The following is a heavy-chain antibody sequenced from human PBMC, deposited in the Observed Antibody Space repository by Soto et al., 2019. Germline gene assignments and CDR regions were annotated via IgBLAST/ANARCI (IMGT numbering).Heavy chain of an antibody. Sequence: EVQLLESGGGLVQPGGSLRLSCAASGFTFSSYAMSWVRQAPGKGLEWVSAISGSGGSTYYADSVKGRFTISRDNSKNTVYLQMNRLRAEDTAVYYCAKVVRGHYYFDYWGQGTLVTVSS. V-gene: IGHV3-23*01. CDR2: ISGSGGST. CDR1: GFTFSSYA. D-gene: IGHD2-21*01. J-gene: IGHJ4*02. CDR3: AKVVRGHYYFDY.